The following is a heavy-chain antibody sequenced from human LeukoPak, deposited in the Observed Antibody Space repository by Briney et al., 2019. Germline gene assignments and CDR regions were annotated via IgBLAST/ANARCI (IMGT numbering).Heavy chain of an antibody. V-gene: IGHV3-7*01. Sequence: GGSLRLSCAASGFTFSSSWMSWVRQAPGKGLELVANIKQDGSEKSYVDSVKGRFTISRDDAKTSLYLQMISLRAEDTAVYYCVKDLRGPEGFWGQGTLVIVSS. D-gene: IGHD2-2*01. CDR3: VKDLRGPEGF. CDR2: IKQDGSEK. J-gene: IGHJ4*02. CDR1: GFTFSSSW.